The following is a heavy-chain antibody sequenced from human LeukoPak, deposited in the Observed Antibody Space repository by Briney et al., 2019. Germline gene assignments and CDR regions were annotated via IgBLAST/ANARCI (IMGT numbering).Heavy chain of an antibody. D-gene: IGHD2-15*01. CDR3: ASGHCSGGSCYSLFDY. J-gene: IGHJ4*02. CDR1: GGSISSSSYH. CDR2: IYYSGST. V-gene: IGHV4-39*01. Sequence: PSETLSLTCTVSGGSISSSSYHWGWIRQPPGKGLEWIGSIYYSGSTYYNPSLKSRVTISVDTSKNQFSLKLSSVTAADTAVYYCASGHCSGGSCYSLFDYWGQGTLVTVSS.